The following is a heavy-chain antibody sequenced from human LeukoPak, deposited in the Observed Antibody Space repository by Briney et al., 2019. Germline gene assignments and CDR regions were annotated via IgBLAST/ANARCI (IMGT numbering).Heavy chain of an antibody. CDR2: IYYSGST. D-gene: IGHD6-13*01. CDR1: GGSISSYY. J-gene: IGHJ3*02. Sequence: SETLSLTCTVSGGSISSYYWSWIRQPPGKGLEWIGYIYYSGSTNYNPSLKSRVTISVDTSKNQFSLKLTSVTAADTAVYYCARHCESGTCAFDIWGQGTMVTVSS. CDR3: ARHCESGTCAFDI. V-gene: IGHV4-59*08.